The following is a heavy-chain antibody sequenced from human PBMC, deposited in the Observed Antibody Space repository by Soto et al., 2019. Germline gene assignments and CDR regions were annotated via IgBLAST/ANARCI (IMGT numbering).Heavy chain of an antibody. J-gene: IGHJ4*02. V-gene: IGHV1-46*01. CDR1: GYTFTSYY. D-gene: IGHD3-9*01. CDR2: INPILGIA. Sequence: ASVKVSCKASGYTFTSYYMHWVRQAPGQGLERMGIINPILGIANYAQKFQGRVTITAYKSTCTVYMELSSLRSEDTAVYYCARDRGVYDILTGYLDYWGQGALVTVSS. CDR3: ARDRGVYDILTGYLDY.